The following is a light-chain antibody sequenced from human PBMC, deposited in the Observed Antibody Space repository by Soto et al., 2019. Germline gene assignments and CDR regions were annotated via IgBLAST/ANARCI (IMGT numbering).Light chain of an antibody. Sequence: EVGLTQSPATVSASNGERATLSCRASQSVSSSYLAWYQQKPGQAPRLLIYGASSRATGIPDRFSGSGSGTDFTLTISRLEPEDFAVYYCQQYGSSPGTFGQGTKVDIK. CDR2: GAS. CDR3: QQYGSSPGT. V-gene: IGKV3-20*01. J-gene: IGKJ1*01. CDR1: QSVSSSY.